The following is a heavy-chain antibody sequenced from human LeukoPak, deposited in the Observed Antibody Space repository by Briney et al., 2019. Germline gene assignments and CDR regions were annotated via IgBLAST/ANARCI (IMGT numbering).Heavy chain of an antibody. V-gene: IGHV3-21*01. CDR1: GFTFSSYS. CDR3: ARDPSIAAAAPWFDP. J-gene: IGHJ5*02. Sequence: SGGSLRLSCAASGFTFSSYSMNWVRQAPGKGLEWVSSISSGSSYIYYADSVKGRFTISRDNAKNSLYLQMNSLRAEDTAVYYCARDPSIAAAAPWFDPWGQGTLVTVSS. CDR2: ISSGSSYI. D-gene: IGHD6-13*01.